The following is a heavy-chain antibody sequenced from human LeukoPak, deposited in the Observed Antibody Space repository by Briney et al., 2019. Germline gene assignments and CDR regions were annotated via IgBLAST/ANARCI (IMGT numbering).Heavy chain of an antibody. CDR3: ARSNAAAGTLLGY. CDR2: MYYSGRT. D-gene: IGHD6-13*01. J-gene: IGHJ4*02. CDR1: GGSISSYY. V-gene: IGHV4-59*08. Sequence: PETLSLTRTVSGGSISSYYWSCIRQPPGQGLEGIGYMYYSGRTNYNPSLKSRVTISVATSKIQFSLRLSSVTAADTAVYYCARSNAAAGTLLGYWGQGTLVTVSS.